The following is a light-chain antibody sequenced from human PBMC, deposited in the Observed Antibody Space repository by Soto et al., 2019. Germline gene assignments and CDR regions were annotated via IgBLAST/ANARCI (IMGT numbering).Light chain of an antibody. CDR2: GAS. V-gene: IGKV3-15*01. Sequence: EILMTQSPATLSVSPGERVTLSCRASQSVSSDLAWYQQKPGQPPRLLIYGASTRATGVPARFSGSGSGTEFTLTISSLQSEDFAVYYCQQYNNWPRTFGQGTKVDI. CDR1: QSVSSD. J-gene: IGKJ1*01. CDR3: QQYNNWPRT.